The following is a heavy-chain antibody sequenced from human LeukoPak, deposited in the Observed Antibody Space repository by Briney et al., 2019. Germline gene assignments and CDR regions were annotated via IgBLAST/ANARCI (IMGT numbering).Heavy chain of an antibody. CDR1: GYTFTSYA. D-gene: IGHD6-19*01. CDR2: IIPIFGTA. Sequence: SVKVSCKASGYTFTSYAISWVRQAPGQGLEWMGGIIPIFGTANYAQKFQGRVTITTDESTSTAYMELSSLRSEDTAVYYCARGRSSRGYYMDVWGKGTTVTVSS. CDR3: ARGRSSRGYYMDV. J-gene: IGHJ6*03. V-gene: IGHV1-69*05.